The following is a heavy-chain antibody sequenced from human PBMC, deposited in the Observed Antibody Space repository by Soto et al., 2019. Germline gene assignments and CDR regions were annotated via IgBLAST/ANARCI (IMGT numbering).Heavy chain of an antibody. D-gene: IGHD1-1*01. V-gene: IGHV1-69*02. J-gene: IGHJ3*02. CDR3: ARRRGKTGTTHYVAFDI. Sequence: QVQLVQSGAEVKKPGSSVKVSCKASGGTFSSYTISWVRQAPGQGLEWMGRIIPILGIANYAQKFQGRVTRTADKSPSTADMELGSLRSEDTAVYYCARRRGKTGTTHYVAFDIWGQGTMVTVSS. CDR2: IIPILGIA. CDR1: GGTFSSYT.